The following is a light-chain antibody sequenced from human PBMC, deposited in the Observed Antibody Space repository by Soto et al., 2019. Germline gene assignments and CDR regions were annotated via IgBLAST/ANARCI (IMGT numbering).Light chain of an antibody. V-gene: IGKV3-11*01. Sequence: EIVLTQSPATLSLSPWERATLSCRASQSLSNYLAWYQHKPGQAPRLLIYDASNRATGIPARFSGSGSGTDFTLTISSLEPEDFAVYYCQQRTDWPLFGPGTKVDIK. CDR2: DAS. CDR3: QQRTDWPL. CDR1: QSLSNY. J-gene: IGKJ3*01.